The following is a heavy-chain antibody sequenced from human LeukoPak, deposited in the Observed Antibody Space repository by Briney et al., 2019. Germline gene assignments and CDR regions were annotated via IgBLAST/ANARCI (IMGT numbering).Heavy chain of an antibody. CDR2: IKQDGSEK. CDR1: GFTFSSFW. D-gene: IGHD1-26*01. J-gene: IGHJ4*02. Sequence: GGSLRLSCAASGFTFSSFWMSWVRQAPGKGLGWVANIKQDGSEKYYVDSVKGRFTISRDNAKNSLYLQMNSLRAEDTAVYYCARDRGGSYSAIDYWGQGTLVTVSS. CDR3: ARDRGGSYSAIDY. V-gene: IGHV3-7*01.